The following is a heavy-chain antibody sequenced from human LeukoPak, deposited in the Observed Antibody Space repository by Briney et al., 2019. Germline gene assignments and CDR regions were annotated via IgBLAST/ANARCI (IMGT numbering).Heavy chain of an antibody. V-gene: IGHV4-59*08. CDR3: ARHSQPDTAMVEPWYYFDY. D-gene: IGHD5-18*01. J-gene: IGHJ4*02. CDR1: GGSISSYY. CDR2: IYYSGST. Sequence: SETLSLTCTVSGGSISSYYWSWIRQPPGKGLEWIGYIYYSGSTNYNPSLKSRVTISVDTSKNQFSLKLSSVTAADTAVYYCARHSQPDTAMVEPWYYFDYWGQGTLVTVSS.